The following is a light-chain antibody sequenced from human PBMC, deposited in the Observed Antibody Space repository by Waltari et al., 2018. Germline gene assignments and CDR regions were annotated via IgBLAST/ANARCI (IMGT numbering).Light chain of an antibody. J-gene: IGKJ2*01. CDR1: QSVFSSNNNKNY. Sequence: DIVMTQSPDSLAVSLGERATINCKSSQSVFSSNNNKNYLGWYQQRPGQSPKMIMYWASTRESGVPDRFSVSGSGTDFTLTITNLQAEDVAVYYCQQYYSSRYTFGQGTKLEIK. V-gene: IGKV4-1*01. CDR3: QQYYSSRYT. CDR2: WAS.